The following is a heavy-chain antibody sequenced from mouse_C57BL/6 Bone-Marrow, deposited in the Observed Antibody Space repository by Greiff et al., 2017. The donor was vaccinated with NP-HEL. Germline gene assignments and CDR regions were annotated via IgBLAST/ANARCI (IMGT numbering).Heavy chain of an antibody. CDR1: GFNIKDYY. CDR2: IDPEDGET. J-gene: IGHJ3*01. Sequence: EVKVEESGAELVKPGASVKLSCTASGFNIKDYYMHWVKQRTEQGLEWIGRIDPEDGETKYAPKFQGKATITADTSSNTAYLQLSSLTSEDTAVYYCASLLLRFAWFAYWGQGTLVTVSA. V-gene: IGHV14-2*01. CDR3: ASLLLRFAWFAY. D-gene: IGHD1-1*01.